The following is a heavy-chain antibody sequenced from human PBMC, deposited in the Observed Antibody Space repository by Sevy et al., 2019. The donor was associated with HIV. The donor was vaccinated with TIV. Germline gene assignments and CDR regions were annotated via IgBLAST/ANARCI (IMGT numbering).Heavy chain of an antibody. Sequence: GGSLRLSCAASGFTFSSYSMNWVRQAPGKGLEWVSSISSSSYIYYADSVKGRFTISRDNAKNSLYLQMNSLRAEDTAVYYCARDGVMVKDYYGMDVWGQGTTVTVSS. V-gene: IGHV3-21*01. D-gene: IGHD5-18*01. CDR2: ISSSSYI. J-gene: IGHJ6*02. CDR1: GFTFSSYS. CDR3: ARDGVMVKDYYGMDV.